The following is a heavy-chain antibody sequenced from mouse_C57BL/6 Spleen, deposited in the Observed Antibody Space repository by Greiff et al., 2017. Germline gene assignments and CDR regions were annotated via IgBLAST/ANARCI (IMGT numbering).Heavy chain of an antibody. CDR1: GYTFTSYW. J-gene: IGHJ4*01. CDR2: INPSNGGT. CDR3: ARRGYYYGSSRYAMDY. Sequence: VQLQQPGTELVKPGASVKLSCKASGYTFTSYWMHWVKQRPGQGLEWIGNINPSNGGTNYNEKFKSKATLTVDKSSSTAYMQLSSLTSEDSAVYYCARRGYYYGSSRYAMDYWGQGTSVTVSS. D-gene: IGHD1-1*01. V-gene: IGHV1-53*01.